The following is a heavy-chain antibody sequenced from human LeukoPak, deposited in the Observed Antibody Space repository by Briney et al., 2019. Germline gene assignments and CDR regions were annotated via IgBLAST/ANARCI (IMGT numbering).Heavy chain of an antibody. CDR3: ARADRLLGGPYLIGP. D-gene: IGHD3-16*01. CDR1: GYSFTDYY. CDR2: INPNSGGT. Sequence: PEASVKVSCKTSGYSFTDYYMHWVRQAPGQGLEWMGWINPNSGGTSSAQKFQGRVTMTRDTSITTVYMEVRWLTSDDTAIYYCARADRLLGGPYLIGPWGQGTLVTVSS. V-gene: IGHV1-2*02. J-gene: IGHJ5*02.